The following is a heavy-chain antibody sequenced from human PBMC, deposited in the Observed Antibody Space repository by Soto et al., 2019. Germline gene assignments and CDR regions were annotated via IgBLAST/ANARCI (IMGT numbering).Heavy chain of an antibody. V-gene: IGHV4-34*01. Sequence: QVQLQQWGAGLLKPSETLSLTCAVHGGSFSDYYWSWIRQPPGKGLEWIGEINHSGSTNYNPSLKSRVTISVDTSKNQFSLKLRSVTAADTAVYYCARGLRRELISRVSRYCDYWGQGTLVTVSS. D-gene: IGHD1-26*01. J-gene: IGHJ4*02. CDR3: ARGLRRELISRVSRYCDY. CDR1: GGSFSDYY. CDR2: INHSGST.